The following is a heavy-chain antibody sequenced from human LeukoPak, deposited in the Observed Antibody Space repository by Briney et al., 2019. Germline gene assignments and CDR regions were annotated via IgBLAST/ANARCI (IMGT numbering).Heavy chain of an antibody. CDR1: GGSFSGYY. CDR3: AQSKPYLPPFWYYYYYMDV. J-gene: IGHJ6*03. Sequence: SETLSLTCAVYGGSFSGYYWSWIRQPPGKGLEWIGEINHSGSTNYNPSLKSRVTISVDTSKNQFSLKLSSVTAADTAVDYCAQSKPYLPPFWYYYYYMDVWGKGTTVTVSS. CDR2: INHSGST. V-gene: IGHV4-34*01. D-gene: IGHD3-3*01.